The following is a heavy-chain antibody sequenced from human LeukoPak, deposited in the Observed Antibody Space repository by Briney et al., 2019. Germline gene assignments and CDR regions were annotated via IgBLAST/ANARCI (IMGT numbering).Heavy chain of an antibody. J-gene: IGHJ5*02. D-gene: IGHD6-19*01. V-gene: IGHV4-4*07. CDR3: ARDPLAVAGISPNWFDP. CDR2: VYTSGST. Sequence: PSETLSLTCTVSGGSISSYYWSWLRQPAGKGLEWLGRVYTSGSTNYNPSLKSRVTMSVDTSKNQFSLKLSSVTAADTAVYYCARDPLAVAGISPNWFDPWGQGTLVTVSS. CDR1: GGSISSYY.